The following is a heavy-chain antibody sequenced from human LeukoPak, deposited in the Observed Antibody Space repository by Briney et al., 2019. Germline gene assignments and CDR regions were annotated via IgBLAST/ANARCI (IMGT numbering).Heavy chain of an antibody. Sequence: SETLSLTCTVSGGSISSSSYYWGWIRQPPGKGLEWIGSIYYSGSTYYNPSLKSRVTISVDTSKNQFSLKLSSVTAADTAVYYCARGGGRGQRDWGQGTLVTVSS. CDR1: GGSISSSSYY. CDR3: ARGGGRGQRD. D-gene: IGHD3-10*01. J-gene: IGHJ4*02. CDR2: IYYSGST. V-gene: IGHV4-39*07.